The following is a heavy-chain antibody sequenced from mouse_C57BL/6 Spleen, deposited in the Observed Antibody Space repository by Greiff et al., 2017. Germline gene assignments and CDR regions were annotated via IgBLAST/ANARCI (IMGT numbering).Heavy chain of an antibody. V-gene: IGHV1-15*01. CDR2: IDPETGGT. J-gene: IGHJ4*01. Sequence: VQLQQSGAELVRPGASVTLSCKASGYTFTDYEMHWVKQTPVHGLEWIGAIDPETGGTAYNQKFKGKAILTADKSSSTAYMELRSLTSEDSAVYYCTRRGLYDGYYDYAMDYWGQGTSVTVSS. D-gene: IGHD2-3*01. CDR1: GYTFTDYE. CDR3: TRRGLYDGYYDYAMDY.